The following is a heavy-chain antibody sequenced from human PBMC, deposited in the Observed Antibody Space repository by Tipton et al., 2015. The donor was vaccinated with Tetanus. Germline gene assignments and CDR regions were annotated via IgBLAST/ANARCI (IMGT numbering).Heavy chain of an antibody. V-gene: IGHV4-59*01. D-gene: IGHD5-24*01. CDR3: AGYRVGWGGRGY. CDR2: IDYSGST. CDR1: GGSISSYY. Sequence: TLSLTCTVSGGSISSYYWSWVRQPPGKGLEWIGYIDYSGSTNYNPSLKSRVTISIDTSKKQFSLNLSSVTAADTAVYFCAGYRVGWGGRGYWGQGTLVTVSS. J-gene: IGHJ4*02.